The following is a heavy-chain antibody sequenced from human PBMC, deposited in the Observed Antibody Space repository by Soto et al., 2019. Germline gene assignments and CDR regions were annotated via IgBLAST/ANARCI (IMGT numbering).Heavy chain of an antibody. D-gene: IGHD2-2*01. CDR1: GFTFSSFG. CDR3: ARDRDIVVVPAAIIHTKVSSVYYYGMDV. Sequence: GGSLRLSCAASGFTFSSFGMHWVRQAPGKGLDWVAGLSYDGSYKAYVDSVKGRFTISRDNSKNTVFLQMNSLRAEDTAVYYCARDRDIVVVPAAIIHTKVSSVYYYGMDVWGQGTTVTVSS. J-gene: IGHJ6*02. CDR2: LSYDGSYK. V-gene: IGHV3-30*03.